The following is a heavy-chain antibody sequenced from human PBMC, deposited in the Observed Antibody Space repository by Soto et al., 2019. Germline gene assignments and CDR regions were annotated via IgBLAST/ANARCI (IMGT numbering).Heavy chain of an antibody. Sequence: WGSLLLSCAASVFTFSIYEMTWVRQAPGKGLEWVSYITTSGSTIYYADSVKGRFTISRDNAKKSLYLQMNSLRAEDTAVYYCARGNSPVDVYWGQGTLVTVSS. CDR3: ARGNSPVDVY. CDR1: VFTFSIYE. CDR2: ITTSGSTI. J-gene: IGHJ4*02. V-gene: IGHV3-48*03. D-gene: IGHD2-21*01.